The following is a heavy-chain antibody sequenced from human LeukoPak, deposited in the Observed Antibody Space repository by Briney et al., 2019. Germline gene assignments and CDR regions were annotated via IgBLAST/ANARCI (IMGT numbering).Heavy chain of an antibody. D-gene: IGHD6-13*01. Sequence: GGSLRLSCVASGFSFRNYAIHWVRQAPGKGLEWVSAISGSGGSTYYADSVKGRFTISRDNSKNTLYLQMNSLRAEDTAVYYCAKAGSWYYWGQGTLVTVSS. V-gene: IGHV3-23*01. CDR2: ISGSGGST. CDR1: GFSFRNYA. J-gene: IGHJ4*02. CDR3: AKAGSWYY.